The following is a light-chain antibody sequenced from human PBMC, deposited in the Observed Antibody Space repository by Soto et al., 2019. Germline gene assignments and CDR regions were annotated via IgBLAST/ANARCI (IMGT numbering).Light chain of an antibody. J-gene: IGLJ2*01. CDR2: DVD. Sequence: QSALTQPASVSGSPGQSITISCTGTSSDVGGYNYVSWYQHHPGKAPKLMIYDVDIRPSGVSNRFSGSKPGNTASLTISGLQAEDEADYYCSSYTGSSTYVVFGGGTKVTVL. CDR3: SSYTGSSTYVV. CDR1: SSDVGGYNY. V-gene: IGLV2-14*03.